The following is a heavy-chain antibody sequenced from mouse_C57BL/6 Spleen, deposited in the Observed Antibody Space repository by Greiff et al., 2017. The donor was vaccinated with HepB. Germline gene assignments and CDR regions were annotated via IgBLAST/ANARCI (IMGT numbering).Heavy chain of an antibody. CDR1: GYTFTDYE. V-gene: IGHV1-15*01. CDR3: TDWDGGYYFDY. Sequence: QVQLQQSGAELVRPGASVTLSCKASGYTFTDYEMHWVKQTPVHGLEWIGAIDPETGGTAYNQKFKGKAILTADKSSSTAYMELRSLTSEDSAVYYCTDWDGGYYFDYWGQGTTLTVSS. CDR2: IDPETGGT. J-gene: IGHJ2*01. D-gene: IGHD4-1*01.